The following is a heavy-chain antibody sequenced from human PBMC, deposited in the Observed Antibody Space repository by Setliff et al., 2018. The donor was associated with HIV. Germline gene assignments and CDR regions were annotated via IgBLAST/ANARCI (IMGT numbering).Heavy chain of an antibody. CDR2: ISGSGGST. CDR3: ARGLSDGGVSGY. Sequence: PGGSLRLSCAASGFTFSSYAMSWVRQAPGKGLEWVSAISGSGGSTYYADSVKGRFTVSRDDSVNMVFLQMSSLRTDDTAIYYCARGLSDGGVSGYWGQGTLVTVSS. CDR1: GFTFSSYA. J-gene: IGHJ4*02. D-gene: IGHD2-8*02. V-gene: IGHV3-23*01.